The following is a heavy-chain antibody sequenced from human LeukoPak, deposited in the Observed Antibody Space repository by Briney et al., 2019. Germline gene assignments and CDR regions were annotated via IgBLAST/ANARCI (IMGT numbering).Heavy chain of an antibody. J-gene: IGHJ4*02. Sequence: PSETLSLTCAVYGGSFSGYYWSWIRQPPGKGLEWIGEINHSGSTNYNPSLKSRVTISVDTSKNQFSLKLSSVTAADTAVYYCARGGYGGGTTFDYWGQGTLVTVS. CDR1: GGSFSGYY. D-gene: IGHD4-23*01. V-gene: IGHV4-34*01. CDR2: INHSGST. CDR3: ARGGYGGGTTFDY.